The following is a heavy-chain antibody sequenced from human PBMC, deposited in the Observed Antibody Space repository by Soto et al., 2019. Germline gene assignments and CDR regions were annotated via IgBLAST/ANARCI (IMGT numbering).Heavy chain of an antibody. D-gene: IGHD6-13*01. V-gene: IGHV3-64*01. CDR3: AREGMSRPRWVFDY. CDR2: ISTNGDST. J-gene: IGHJ4*02. Sequence: EVQLVESGGGLVQPGGSLRLSCAASGFTFGSCPMHWVRQAPGKGLEYVSAISTNGDSTFYANSVKGRFTISRDNSKNTLYLQMGSLRAEDMGVYYCAREGMSRPRWVFDYWGQGTLVTASS. CDR1: GFTFGSCP.